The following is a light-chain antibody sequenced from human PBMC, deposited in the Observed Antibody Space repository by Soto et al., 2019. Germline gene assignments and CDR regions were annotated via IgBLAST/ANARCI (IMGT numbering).Light chain of an antibody. CDR1: QSINSNY. CDR3: QLYGSSLYT. J-gene: IGKJ2*01. Sequence: EIVLTQSPGTLSLSPGERATLSCRASQSINSNYLAWLQQKPGQAPRLLIYGASSRATGIPDRFSGSGSGAAFTLTISRLEPEDFAVYYCQLYGSSLYTFGQGTKLAIK. V-gene: IGKV3-20*01. CDR2: GAS.